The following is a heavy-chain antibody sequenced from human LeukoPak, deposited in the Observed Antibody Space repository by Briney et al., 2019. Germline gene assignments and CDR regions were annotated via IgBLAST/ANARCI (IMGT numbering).Heavy chain of an antibody. Sequence: GGSLRLSCAASGFTFSSYGMHWVRQAPGKGLEWVSYIGSSGGTIYYADSAKGRFTISRDNAKNSLYLQMNSLRAEDTAVYYCARDRYVGTTTAGDSDSWGQGTLVTVSS. CDR3: ARDRYVGTTTAGDSDS. D-gene: IGHD1-26*01. V-gene: IGHV3-48*04. J-gene: IGHJ4*02. CDR1: GFTFSSYG. CDR2: IGSSGGTI.